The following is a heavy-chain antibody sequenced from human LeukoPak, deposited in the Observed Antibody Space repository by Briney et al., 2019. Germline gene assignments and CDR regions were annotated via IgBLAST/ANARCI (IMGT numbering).Heavy chain of an antibody. D-gene: IGHD6-6*01. CDR3: ARVLPAAQPFPRNYYYYYMDV. CDR2: INPNSGGT. CDR1: GYTFTGYY. J-gene: IGHJ6*03. V-gene: IGHV1-2*02. Sequence: ASVKVSCKASGYTFTGYYMHWVRQAPGQGLEWMGWINPNSGGTNYAQKFQGRVTMTRDTSISTAYMELSRLRSDDTAVYYCARVLPAAQPFPRNYYYYYMDVRGKGTTVTLYS.